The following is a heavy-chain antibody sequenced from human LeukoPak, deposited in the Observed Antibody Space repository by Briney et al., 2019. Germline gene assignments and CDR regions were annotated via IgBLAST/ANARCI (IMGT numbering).Heavy chain of an antibody. CDR3: ARLSMVRGVISYFDY. D-gene: IGHD3-10*01. V-gene: IGHV4-39*01. J-gene: IGHJ4*02. Sequence: SETLSLTCAVYGDSFTGYYWGWIRQPPGKGLEWIESIYYSGSTYYNPSLKSRVTISVDTSKNQFSLKLSSVTAADTAVYYCARLSMVRGVISYFDYWGQGTLVTVSS. CDR1: GDSFTGYY. CDR2: IYYSGST.